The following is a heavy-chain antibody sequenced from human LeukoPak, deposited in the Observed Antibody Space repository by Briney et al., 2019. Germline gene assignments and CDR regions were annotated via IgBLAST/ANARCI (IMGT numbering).Heavy chain of an antibody. V-gene: IGHV1-3*03. Sequence: GASVKVSCKASGYTFTSYAMHWVRQAPGQRLEWMGWINAGNGNTKYSQEFQGRVTITRDTSASTAYMELSSLRSEDMAVYYCAREEMATRAGFDYWGQGTLVTVSS. CDR3: AREEMATRAGFDY. CDR1: GYTFTSYA. D-gene: IGHD5-24*01. CDR2: INAGNGNT. J-gene: IGHJ4*02.